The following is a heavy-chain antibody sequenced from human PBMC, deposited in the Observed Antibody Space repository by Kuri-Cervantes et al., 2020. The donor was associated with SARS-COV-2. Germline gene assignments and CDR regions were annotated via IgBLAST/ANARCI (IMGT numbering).Heavy chain of an antibody. V-gene: IGHV3-7*01. CDR1: DITFSSYG. J-gene: IGHJ6*03. CDR2: IKKDGSEK. CDR3: TRDGAGRRLYMDV. Sequence: GESLKISKAASDITFSSYGMHWVRQAPGKGLEWVANIKKDGSEKYYVDSVKGRFTISRDNTKNSLYLQMNSLRAEDTAVYYWTRDGAGRRLYMDVWGKGTTVTVSS. D-gene: IGHD6-6*01.